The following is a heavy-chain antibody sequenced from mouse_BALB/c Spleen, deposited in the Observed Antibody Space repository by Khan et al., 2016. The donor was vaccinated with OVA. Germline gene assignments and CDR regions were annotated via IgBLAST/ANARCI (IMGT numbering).Heavy chain of an antibody. D-gene: IGHD1-2*01. V-gene: IGHV3-2*02. CDR3: ARTARIKY. J-gene: IGHJ2*01. Sequence: EVKLLESGPGLVKPSQSLSLTCTVTGYSITSGYGWNWIRQFPGNKLEWMGYISYSGSPNYNPSLKSRISITRDTSKNQFFPQLNSVTTEDTATYYCARTARIKYWGQGTTLTVAS. CDR1: GYSITSGYG. CDR2: ISYSGSP.